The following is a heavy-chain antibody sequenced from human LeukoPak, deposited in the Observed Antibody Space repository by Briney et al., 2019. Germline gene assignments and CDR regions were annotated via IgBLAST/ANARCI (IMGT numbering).Heavy chain of an antibody. CDR3: ARDLPGYCSGGSCYFYYYGMDV. CDR2: ISSSSSYI. J-gene: IGHJ6*02. Sequence: GGSLRLSCAASGFTFSSYSMTWVRQAPGKGLEWVSSISSSSSYIYYADSVKGRFTISRDNAKNSLYLQMNSLRAEDTAVYYCARDLPGYCSGGSCYFYYYGMDVWGQGTTVTVSS. CDR1: GFTFSSYS. D-gene: IGHD2-15*01. V-gene: IGHV3-21*01.